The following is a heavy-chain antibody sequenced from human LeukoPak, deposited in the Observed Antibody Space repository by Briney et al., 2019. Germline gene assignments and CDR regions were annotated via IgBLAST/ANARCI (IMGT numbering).Heavy chain of an antibody. V-gene: IGHV5-51*01. D-gene: IGHD2-2*01. Sequence: GESLKISCKASGYTFTGDRIGWVRQMPGKGLEWMGIIYPGDSDTKYNAPFQGQVTISADKSISTAYLQWGSLKASDTATYYCARPALYCSSTVCPPYMDVWGKGTTVTVSS. CDR3: ARPALYCSSTVCPPYMDV. CDR1: GYTFTGDR. CDR2: IYPGDSDT. J-gene: IGHJ6*03.